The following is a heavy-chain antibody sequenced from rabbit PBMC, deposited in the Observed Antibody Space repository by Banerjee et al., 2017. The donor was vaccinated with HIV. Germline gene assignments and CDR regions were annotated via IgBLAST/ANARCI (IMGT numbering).Heavy chain of an antibody. V-gene: IGHV1S45*01. CDR2: IYPGSSDTT. Sequence: QEQLVESGGGLVQPEGSLTLTCKVSGFDFSSNAMCWVRQAPGKGPEWIACIYPGSSDTTYYASWAKGRFTISKASSTTVTLQMTSLTAADTATYFCASHGYFNLWGQGTLVTVS. CDR1: GFDFSSNA. J-gene: IGHJ4*01. CDR3: ASHGYFNL.